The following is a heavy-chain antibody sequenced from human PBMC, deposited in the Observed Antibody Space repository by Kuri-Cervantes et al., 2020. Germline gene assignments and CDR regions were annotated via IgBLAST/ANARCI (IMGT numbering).Heavy chain of an antibody. V-gene: IGHV4-31*03. D-gene: IGHD1-1*01. Sequence: SETLSLTCTVSGGSISSGGYYWSWIRQHPGKGLEWIGYIYYSGSTYYNPSLKSRVTISVDTSKNQFSLKLSSVTAADTAVYYCARESAPKRGTYYFDYWGQGTLVTVSS. J-gene: IGHJ4*02. CDR1: GGSISSGGYY. CDR3: ARESAPKRGTYYFDY. CDR2: IYYSGST.